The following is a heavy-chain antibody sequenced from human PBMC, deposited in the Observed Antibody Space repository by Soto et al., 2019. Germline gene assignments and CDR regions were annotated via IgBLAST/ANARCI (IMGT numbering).Heavy chain of an antibody. V-gene: IGHV3-30-3*01. D-gene: IGHD6-6*01. J-gene: IGHJ4*02. Sequence: GGSLRLSCAASGFTFSSYAMHWVRQAPGKGLEWVAVISYDGSNKYYADSVKGRFTISRDNSKNTLYLQMNSLRAEDTAVYYCARESIAALYWFDYWGQGTLVTVSS. CDR2: ISYDGSNK. CDR3: ARESIAALYWFDY. CDR1: GFTFSSYA.